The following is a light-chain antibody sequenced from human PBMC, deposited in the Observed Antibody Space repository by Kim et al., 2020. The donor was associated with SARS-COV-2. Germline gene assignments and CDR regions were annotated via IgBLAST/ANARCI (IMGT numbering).Light chain of an antibody. CDR3: YSYALSITCV. V-gene: IGLV2-23*02. Sequence: QSALTQPASVSGSPGQSITISCTGTSSDVGSSNHVSWYQQHPGKAPKLMIYEVSKRPSGVSNRFSGPKSGNTASLTISGLQAEDEADYYCYSYALSITCVFGTGTKVTVL. CDR1: SSDVGSSNH. CDR2: EVS. J-gene: IGLJ1*01.